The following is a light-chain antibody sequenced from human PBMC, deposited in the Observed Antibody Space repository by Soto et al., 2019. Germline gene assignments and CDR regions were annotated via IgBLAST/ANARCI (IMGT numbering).Light chain of an antibody. J-gene: IGKJ1*01. CDR1: QGIRND. V-gene: IGKV1-6*01. CDR3: LQDYSSPLT. CDR2: AAS. Sequence: IQMLPSPCSLTASVVDGVPITCRASQGIRNDLGWYQQKPGKAPKLLIYAASNLQSGVPSRFSGSGSGTAFTLTISSLQPEDFATYYCLQDYSSPLTFGQGTKVDIK.